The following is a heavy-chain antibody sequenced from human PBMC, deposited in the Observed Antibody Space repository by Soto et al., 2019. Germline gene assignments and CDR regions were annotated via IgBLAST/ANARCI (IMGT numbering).Heavy chain of an antibody. D-gene: IGHD2-8*01. CDR1: GYSFTDYH. Sequence: ASVKVSCKASGYSFTDYHIHWVRQAPGQGLEWLGRINPKSGGTSTAQKFQGWVTMTTDTSISTASMELTRLTSDDTAIYYCARGDSTDCSNGVCSFFYNHGMDVWGHGTTVPVS. CDR3: ARGDSTDCSNGVCSFFYNHGMDV. V-gene: IGHV1-2*04. J-gene: IGHJ6*02. CDR2: INPKSGGT.